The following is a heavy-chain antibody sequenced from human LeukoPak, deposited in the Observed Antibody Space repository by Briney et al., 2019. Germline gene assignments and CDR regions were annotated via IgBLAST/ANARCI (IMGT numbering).Heavy chain of an antibody. Sequence: GGSLRLSCAASGFTFSSYWMHWVRQAPGKGLVWVSRINSDGSSTSYADSVKGRFTISRDNSKNTLYLQMNSLRAEDTAVYYCAKQDSSGSFLDYWGQGTLVTVSS. CDR3: AKQDSSGSFLDY. V-gene: IGHV3-74*01. CDR2: INSDGSST. CDR1: GFTFSSYW. D-gene: IGHD3-22*01. J-gene: IGHJ4*02.